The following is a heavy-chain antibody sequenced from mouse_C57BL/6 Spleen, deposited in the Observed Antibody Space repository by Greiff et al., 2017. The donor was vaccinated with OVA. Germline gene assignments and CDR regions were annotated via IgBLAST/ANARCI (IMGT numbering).Heavy chain of an antibody. V-gene: IGHV1-64*01. D-gene: IGHD1-1*01. J-gene: IGHJ4*01. CDR3: ARGGYYGSSYAMDY. CDR1: GYTFTSYW. CDR2: IHPNSGST. Sequence: VQLQQPGAELVKPGASVKLSCKASGYTFTSYWMHWVKQRPGQGLEWIGMIHPNSGSTTYHEKFKSKATLTVDKSSSTAYMQLISLTSEYSAVYYCARGGYYGSSYAMDYWGQGTSVTVSS.